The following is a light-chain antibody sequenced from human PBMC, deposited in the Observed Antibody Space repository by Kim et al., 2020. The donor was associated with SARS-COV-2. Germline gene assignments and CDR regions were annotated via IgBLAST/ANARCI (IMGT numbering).Light chain of an antibody. Sequence: LSPGERAPLSCRASQSVRISLAWYQQKPGQAPRLLFSDASTTATGIPARFSGNGSGTDFTLTISNLEPEDFAIYYCQQRASWPLTFGGGTKVDIK. V-gene: IGKV3-11*01. CDR3: QQRASWPLT. CDR2: DAS. CDR1: QSVRIS. J-gene: IGKJ4*01.